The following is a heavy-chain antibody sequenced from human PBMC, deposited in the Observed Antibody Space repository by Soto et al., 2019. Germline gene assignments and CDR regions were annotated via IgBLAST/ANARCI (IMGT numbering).Heavy chain of an antibody. CDR2: ISGGGAFT. D-gene: IGHD1-1*01. CDR3: FLFQAEDGIRDERSVSAFLLNRSSDL. Sequence: PGRELEWVTAISGGGAFTFYSDSVKGRATISRDNSKNTVSLQLNNLRAEDTAVYHCFLFQAEDGIRDERSVSAFLLNRSSDL. J-gene: IGHJ2*01. V-gene: IGHV3-23*01.